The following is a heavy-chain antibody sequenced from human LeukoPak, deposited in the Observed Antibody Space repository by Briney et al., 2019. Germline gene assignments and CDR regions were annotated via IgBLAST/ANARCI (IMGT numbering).Heavy chain of an antibody. CDR3: ARGTTVTTVLSYYYYYMDV. Sequence: ASVKVSCKASGYTFISFDINWVRQATGQGLEGTGWMNPNSGNTGYAKKFQGRVTITRNTSISTAYLELSSLRSEDTAVYYCARGTTVTTVLSYYYYYMDVWGKGTTVTVSS. D-gene: IGHD4-17*01. J-gene: IGHJ6*03. CDR2: MNPNSGNT. CDR1: GYTFISFD. V-gene: IGHV1-8*03.